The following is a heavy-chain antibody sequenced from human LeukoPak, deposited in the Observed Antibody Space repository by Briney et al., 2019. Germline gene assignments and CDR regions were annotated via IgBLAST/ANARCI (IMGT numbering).Heavy chain of an antibody. D-gene: IGHD6-13*01. J-gene: IGHJ4*02. CDR3: ARRVAAGGTCMGY. V-gene: IGHV1-18*01. CDR1: GYTFTSYG. Sequence: GASVKVSCKASGYTFTSYGISWVRQAPGQGLEWMGWISAYNGNTNYAQKLQGRVTMTRNTSISTAYMELSNLRSEDTAVYYCARRVAAGGTCMGYWGQGTLVTVSS. CDR2: ISAYNGNT.